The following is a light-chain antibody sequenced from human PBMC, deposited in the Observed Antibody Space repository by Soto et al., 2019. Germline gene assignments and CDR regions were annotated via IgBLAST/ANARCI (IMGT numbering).Light chain of an antibody. CDR1: QDIKNY. CDR3: QQYYSLPPT. CDR2: DAF. Sequence: DIQMTQSPSSLSAFVGDSITITCQASQDIKNYLNWYQHKPGKAPKLLIYDAFKSDTGVPSRFSGSGSGTDFTFTINSLQPEDIATYFCQQYYSLPPTFGGGTRV. V-gene: IGKV1-33*01. J-gene: IGKJ4*01.